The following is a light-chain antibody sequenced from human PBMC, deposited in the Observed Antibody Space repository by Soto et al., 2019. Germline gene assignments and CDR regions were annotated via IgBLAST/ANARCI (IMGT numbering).Light chain of an antibody. V-gene: IGKV3-11*01. CDR2: DAS. CDR1: QSVSSY. J-gene: IGKJ4*01. Sequence: EIMLTQSPATLSLSAWERATLSCRASQSVSSYLAWYQQKPGQAPRLLIYDASNRATGIPARFSGSGSGTDFTLTISSLEPEDFAVYYCQQRSNWPTFGGGTKVDI. CDR3: QQRSNWPT.